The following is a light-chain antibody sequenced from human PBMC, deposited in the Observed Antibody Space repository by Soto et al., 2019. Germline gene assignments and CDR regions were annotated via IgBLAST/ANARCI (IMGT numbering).Light chain of an antibody. CDR3: MQSIQLPIT. V-gene: IGKV2D-29*01. Sequence: DVVLTQTPRSLSVTPGQPASISCKSSQSLLYSDGRTYVYWYLQKPGQPPQLLIHEVSNRFSGVTARFSGSGSGTDFTLKISRVEAEDVGVYYCMQSIQLPITFGGGTNVEIK. CDR2: EVS. CDR1: QSLLYSDGRTY. J-gene: IGKJ4*01.